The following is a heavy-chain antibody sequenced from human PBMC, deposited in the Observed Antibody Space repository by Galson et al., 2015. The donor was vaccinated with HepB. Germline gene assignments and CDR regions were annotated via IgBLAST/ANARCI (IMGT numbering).Heavy chain of an antibody. V-gene: IGHV3-21*01. CDR3: ARDGQLKRVRLGESLSLGLDM. Sequence: SLRLSCAASGFTFSRYRMTWVRQTPGKGLEWISDITGDSAYIYYADSVKGRFTISRDNAKNSLYLQMNSLRAEDTAVYYCARDGQLKRVRLGESLSLGLDMWGQGTMVTVSS. J-gene: IGHJ3*02. CDR1: GFTFSRYR. D-gene: IGHD3-16*01. CDR2: ITGDSAYI.